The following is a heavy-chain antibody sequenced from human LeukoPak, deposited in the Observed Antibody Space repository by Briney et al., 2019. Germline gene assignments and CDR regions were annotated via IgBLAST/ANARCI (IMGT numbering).Heavy chain of an antibody. Sequence: GGSLRLSCAASGFTFSTYWMSWVRQAPGKGLEWVSAISGSGGSTYYADSVKGRFTISRDNSKNTLYLQMNSLRAEDTAVYYCAKFYGADRPCFDYWGQGTLVTVSS. V-gene: IGHV3-23*01. D-gene: IGHD4-17*01. CDR1: GFTFSTYW. CDR3: AKFYGADRPCFDY. J-gene: IGHJ4*02. CDR2: ISGSGGST.